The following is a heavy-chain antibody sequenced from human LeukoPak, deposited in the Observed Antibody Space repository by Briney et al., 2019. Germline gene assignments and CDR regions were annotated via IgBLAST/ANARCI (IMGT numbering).Heavy chain of an antibody. J-gene: IGHJ6*03. CDR3: ARGYYGSGSHCCHMDV. D-gene: IGHD3-10*01. Sequence: PSETLSLTCAVYVGSYSGYYWSWIRQPPGKGLEWIGEINHSGSTNYNSSLKSRVTISVDTSKNQFSLKLSSVTAADTAVYYCARGYYGSGSHCCHMDVWGKGTTITVS. CDR1: VGSYSGYY. CDR2: INHSGST. V-gene: IGHV4-34*01.